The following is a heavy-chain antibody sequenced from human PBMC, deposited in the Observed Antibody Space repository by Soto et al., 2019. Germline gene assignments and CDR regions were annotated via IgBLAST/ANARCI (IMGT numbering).Heavy chain of an antibody. Sequence: PGGSLRLSCAASGFTFSSDWMSWVRQAPGKGLEWVANIKQDGSEKYYVDSVKGRFTISRDNAKNSLYLQMNSLRAEDTAVYYCARDSSMYVWGSYRAMAFDIWGQGTMVTV. D-gene: IGHD3-16*02. V-gene: IGHV3-7*01. CDR3: ARDSSMYVWGSYRAMAFDI. CDR2: IKQDGSEK. CDR1: GFTFSSDW. J-gene: IGHJ3*02.